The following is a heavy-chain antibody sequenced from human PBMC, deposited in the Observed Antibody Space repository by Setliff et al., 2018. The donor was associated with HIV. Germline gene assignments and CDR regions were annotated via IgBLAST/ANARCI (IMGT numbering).Heavy chain of an antibody. CDR1: GFTFSSYS. Sequence: KPGGSLRLSCAASGFTFSSYSMNWVRQAPGKGLEWVSSISSSSSYIYYADSVKGRFTISRDNAKNSLYLQMNSLRAEDTAVYYCARAPYYYDSSGYLAYCGQGTLVTVSS. V-gene: IGHV3-21*01. CDR3: ARAPYYYDSSGYLAY. J-gene: IGHJ4*02. CDR2: ISSSSSYI. D-gene: IGHD3-22*01.